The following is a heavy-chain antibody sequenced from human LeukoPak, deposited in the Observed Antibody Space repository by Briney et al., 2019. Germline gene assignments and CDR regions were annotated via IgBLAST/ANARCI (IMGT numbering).Heavy chain of an antibody. D-gene: IGHD6-13*01. J-gene: IGHJ4*02. V-gene: IGHV3-30*02. CDR1: GFTFTSYA. CDR3: AKDRVAAAGTFDC. CDR2: IRYDGSNE. Sequence: GGSLRLSCAASGFTFTSYAMHWVRQAPGKGLEWVAFIRYDGSNEYYADSVKGRFTISRDNSKNTLYLQMNSLRAEDTAVYYCAKDRVAAAGTFDCWGQGTLVTVSS.